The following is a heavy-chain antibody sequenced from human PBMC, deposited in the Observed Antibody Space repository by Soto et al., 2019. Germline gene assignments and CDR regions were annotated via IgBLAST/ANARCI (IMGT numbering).Heavy chain of an antibody. CDR3: ARDHFSASDY. V-gene: IGHV4-30-2*01. D-gene: IGHD6-19*01. J-gene: IGHJ4*02. CDR2: IYQSGST. CDR1: GGSISSGGYA. Sequence: PSETLSLTCAVSGGSISSGGYAWAWIRQPPGKGLEWVGYIYQSGSTYYNPSLKSRVTIAADRSKNQFSLNLASVTAKDTAVYYCARDHFSASDYWGQGTLVTVPQ.